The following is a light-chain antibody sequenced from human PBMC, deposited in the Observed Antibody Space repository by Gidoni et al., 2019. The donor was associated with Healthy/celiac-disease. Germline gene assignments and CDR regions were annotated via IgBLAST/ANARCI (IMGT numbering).Light chain of an antibody. J-gene: IGKJ3*01. CDR1: QSISSY. V-gene: IGKV1-39*01. CDR3: QQSYSTP. CDR2: AAS. Sequence: DIQMTQSPSSLSASVGDRVTITCRASQSISSYLNWYQQKPGKAPKLLIYAASSLQSGVPSRFSDSGSGTDFTLTISSLQPEDFATYYCQQSYSTPFGPGTKVDTK.